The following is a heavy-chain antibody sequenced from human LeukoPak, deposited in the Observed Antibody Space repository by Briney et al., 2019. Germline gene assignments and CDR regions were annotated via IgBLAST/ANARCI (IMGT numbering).Heavy chain of an antibody. CDR1: GFTFSSYT. Sequence: GGSLRLSCAASGFTFSSYTMNWVRQAPGKGLEWVSCVSASGSATYYGDSVKGRFTISRDNAKNSVYMQMNSLRDEDTAVYYCARISGLGAREYLDHWGQGTLVTVSS. J-gene: IGHJ4*02. CDR2: VSASGSAT. V-gene: IGHV3-48*02. D-gene: IGHD2/OR15-2a*01. CDR3: ARISGLGAREYLDH.